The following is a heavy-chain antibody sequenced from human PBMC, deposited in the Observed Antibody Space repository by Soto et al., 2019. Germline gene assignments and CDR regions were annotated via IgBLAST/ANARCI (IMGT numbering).Heavy chain of an antibody. CDR1: GFTFSHYY. J-gene: IGHJ6*04. V-gene: IGHV3-74*01. CDR2: INSVGST. Sequence: PGGSLRLSCAASGFTFSHYYMHWVRQVPGKGLVWVSYINSVGSTSYADSVRGRFTVSRDNAKNTLYLEMNGLTGEDTALYYCARGGCSSTSCLDVWGEGTTVTVSS. D-gene: IGHD2-2*01. CDR3: ARGGCSSTSCLDV.